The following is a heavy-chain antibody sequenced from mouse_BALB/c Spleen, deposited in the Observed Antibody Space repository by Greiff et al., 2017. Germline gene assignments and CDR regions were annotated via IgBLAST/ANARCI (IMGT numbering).Heavy chain of an antibody. J-gene: IGHJ2*01. D-gene: IGHD2-4*01. V-gene: IGHV1-19*01. CDR2: VNPYNGGT. CDR1: GYTFTDYY. Sequence: EVQLQQSGPELVKPGASVKMSCKASGYTFTDYYMDWVKQSHGESFEWIGRVNPYNGGTSYNQKFKGKATLTVDKSSSTAYMELNSLTSEDSAVYYCAREEITTDYFDYWGQGTTLTVSS. CDR3: AREEITTDYFDY.